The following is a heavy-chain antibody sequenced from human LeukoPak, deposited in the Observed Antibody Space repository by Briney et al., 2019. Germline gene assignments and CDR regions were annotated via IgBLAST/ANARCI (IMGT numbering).Heavy chain of an antibody. CDR1: GGTFSNYA. CDR2: IIPIFGTA. CDR3: ASSHFSGSYPYYYYYYMDV. Sequence: ASVKVSCKASGGTFSNYAISWVRQAPGQGLEWMGGIIPIFGTANYAQKFQGRVTITADKSTCTAYMELSSLRSEHTAVYYCASSHFSGSYPYYYYYYMDVWGKGTTVTVSS. J-gene: IGHJ6*03. V-gene: IGHV1-69*06. D-gene: IGHD1-26*01.